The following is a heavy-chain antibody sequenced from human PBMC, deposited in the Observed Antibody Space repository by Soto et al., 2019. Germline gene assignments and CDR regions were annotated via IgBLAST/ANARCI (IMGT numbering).Heavy chain of an antibody. V-gene: IGHV3-23*01. CDR2: ISGSGGST. CDR3: AKDVMTTVTPVLCFDY. Sequence: GGSLRLSCAASGFTFGSYAMSWVRQAPGKGLEWVSAISGSGGSTYYADSVKGRFTISRDNSKNTLYLQMNSLRAEDTAVYYCAKDVMTTVTPVLCFDYWGQGTLVTVSS. D-gene: IGHD4-17*01. CDR1: GFTFGSYA. J-gene: IGHJ4*02.